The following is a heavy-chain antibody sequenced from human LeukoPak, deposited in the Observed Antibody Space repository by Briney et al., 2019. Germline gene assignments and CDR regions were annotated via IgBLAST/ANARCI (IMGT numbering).Heavy chain of an antibody. CDR1: GFTFSSYA. CDR3: AKDRPLNWGYYFDY. D-gene: IGHD7-27*01. CDR2: ISASGGST. V-gene: IGHV3-23*01. J-gene: IGHJ4*02. Sequence: GGSLRLSCAASGFTFSSYAMSWVRQAPGKELEWVSAISASGGSTYYVDSVKGRFTISRDTSKNTLYLQMSSLRAEDTAIYYCAKDRPLNWGYYFDYWGQGTLVTVSS.